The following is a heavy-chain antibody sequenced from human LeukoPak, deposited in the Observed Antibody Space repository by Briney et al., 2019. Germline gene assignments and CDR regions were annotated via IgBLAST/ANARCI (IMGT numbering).Heavy chain of an antibody. V-gene: IGHV3-21*01. CDR1: GFTFSSYS. J-gene: IGHJ4*02. CDR2: ISSSSSYI. CDR3: ARTDSGSYYVHFDS. D-gene: IGHD1-26*01. Sequence: GGSLRLSCAASGFTFSSYSMNWVRQAPGKGLEWVSSISSSSSYIYYAHSVKGRFTISRDNAKNSLYLHMNSLRAEDTAVYYCARTDSGSYYVHFDSWGQGTLVTVSS.